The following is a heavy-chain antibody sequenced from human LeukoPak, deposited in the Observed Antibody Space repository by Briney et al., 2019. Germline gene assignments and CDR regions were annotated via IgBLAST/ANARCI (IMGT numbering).Heavy chain of an antibody. D-gene: IGHD2-8*01. CDR2: IYSSGST. CDR3: AKGVWAVGGPMTNNFAS. J-gene: IGHJ4*02. Sequence: GGSLRLSCAASGFTVSTNYMSWVRQALGKGLEWVSVIYSSGSTYYADSVKGRFTISRDNSKNTLTLYMSNLTAEDTSIYFCAKGVWAVGGPMTNNFASWGQGTLVTVSS. V-gene: IGHV3-66*02. CDR1: GFTVSTNY.